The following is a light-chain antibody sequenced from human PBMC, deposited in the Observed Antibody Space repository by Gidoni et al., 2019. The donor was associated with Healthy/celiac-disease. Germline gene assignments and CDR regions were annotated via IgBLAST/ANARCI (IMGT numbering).Light chain of an antibody. CDR2: EGS. Sequence: QSALTQPASVSGSPGQSITISCTGTSSDVGSYNLVSWYQQHPGKAPKLMIYEGSKRPSGVSNRFSGSKSGNTASLTISGLQAEDEADYYCCSYAGSSTFPLVVCGTGTKVTVL. V-gene: IGLV2-23*03. J-gene: IGLJ1*01. CDR1: SSDVGSYNL. CDR3: CSYAGSSTFPLVV.